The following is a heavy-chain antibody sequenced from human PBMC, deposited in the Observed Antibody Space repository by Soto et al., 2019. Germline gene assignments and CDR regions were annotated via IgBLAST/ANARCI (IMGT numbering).Heavy chain of an antibody. J-gene: IGHJ4*02. CDR1: GCTFRTYA. V-gene: IGHV3-30-3*01. D-gene: IGHD3-22*01. CDR3: ARAHYYDSSGYYSPSGYYFDD. Sequence: QVQLVESGGGVVQPGRSLRLSCAASGCTFRTYAMHWVRQAPGKGLEWVAVISYDGSNKKYADSVKGRFTISRDNSKSTLDLQMDSLRPEDTALYYCARAHYYDSSGYYSPSGYYFDDWGQGTLVTVSS. CDR2: ISYDGSNK.